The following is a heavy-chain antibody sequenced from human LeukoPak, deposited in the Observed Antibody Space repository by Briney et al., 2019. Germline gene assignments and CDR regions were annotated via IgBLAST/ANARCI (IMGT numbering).Heavy chain of an antibody. Sequence: ASGKVSCKASGYTFTHYYIHWVRQGPGQGLEWMGWINPNSGGTNYAQKFQGRVTMTRGTSISTAYMELSSLRSDDTAVYYCGRALPMFRGLTSWDYWGQGTLAIVSS. CDR1: GYTFTHYY. V-gene: IGHV1-2*02. D-gene: IGHD3-10*01. CDR2: INPNSGGT. CDR3: GRALPMFRGLTSWDY. J-gene: IGHJ4*02.